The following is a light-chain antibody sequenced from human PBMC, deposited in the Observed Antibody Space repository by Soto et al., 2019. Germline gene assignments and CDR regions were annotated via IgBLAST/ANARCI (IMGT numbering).Light chain of an antibody. CDR3: CSYAGSYTHYV. CDR1: SSDVGGYNY. J-gene: IGLJ1*01. V-gene: IGLV2-11*01. Sequence: QSVLTQPRSVSGSPGQSITISCTGTSSDVGGYNYVSWYRQQPGKAPKLMIYDGSKRPSGVTDRFTVSKSGNTASLTISGLQAEDEADYYCCSYAGSYTHYVFGTGTKLTVL. CDR2: DGS.